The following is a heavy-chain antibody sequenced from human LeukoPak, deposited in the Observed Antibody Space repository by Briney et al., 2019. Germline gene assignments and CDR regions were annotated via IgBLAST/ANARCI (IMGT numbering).Heavy chain of an antibody. CDR2: IYYSGST. V-gene: IGHV4-59*08. Sequence: SETLSLTCTVSGGSISSYYWSWIRQPPGKGLEWIGYIYYSGSTNYNPSLKSRVTISVDTSKNQFSLKLSPVTAADTAVYYCARHGGFSFFGPWGQGTLVTVSS. D-gene: IGHD5-18*01. CDR1: GGSISSYY. CDR3: ARHGGFSFFGP. J-gene: IGHJ5*02.